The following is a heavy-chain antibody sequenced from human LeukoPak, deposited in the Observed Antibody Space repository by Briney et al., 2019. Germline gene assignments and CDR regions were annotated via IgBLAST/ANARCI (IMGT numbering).Heavy chain of an antibody. CDR1: GGSISSYY. CDR3: AREVSGNYYLGY. D-gene: IGHD1-26*01. J-gene: IGHJ4*02. CDR2: IYYSGST. Sequence: SETLSLTCTVSGGSISSYYWSWIRQPPGKGLEWIGYIYYSGSTNYNPSLKSRVSMSVDTSKNQFSLKLSSVTAADTAVYYCAREVSGNYYLGYWGQGTLVTVSS. V-gene: IGHV4-59*12.